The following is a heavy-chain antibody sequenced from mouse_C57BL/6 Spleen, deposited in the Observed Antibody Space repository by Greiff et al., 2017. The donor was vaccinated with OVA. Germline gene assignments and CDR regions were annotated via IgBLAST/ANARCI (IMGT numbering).Heavy chain of an antibody. CDR1: GYSFTGYY. CDR2: INPSTGGT. Sequence: EVQLQQSGPELVKPGASVKISCKASGYSFTGYYMNWVKQSPEKSLEWIGEINPSTGGTTYNQKFKAKATLTVDKSSSTAYMQLKSLTSEDSAVYYCARRGYYDYGGTLDYWGQGTTLTVSS. J-gene: IGHJ2*01. V-gene: IGHV1-42*01. CDR3: ARRGYYDYGGTLDY. D-gene: IGHD2-4*01.